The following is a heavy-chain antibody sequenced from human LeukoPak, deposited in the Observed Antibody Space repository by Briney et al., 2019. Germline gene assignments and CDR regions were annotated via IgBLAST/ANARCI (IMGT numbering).Heavy chain of an antibody. Sequence: PSGTLSLTCAVSGGSISSSNWWSWVRQPPGKGLEWIGEIYHSGSTNYNPSLKSRVTVSVDKSKNQFSLKLSSVTAADTAVYYCARDLGSSGYFTFDPWGQGTLVTVSS. J-gene: IGHJ5*02. CDR1: GGSISSSNW. V-gene: IGHV4-4*02. CDR3: ARDLGSSGYFTFDP. D-gene: IGHD3-22*01. CDR2: IYHSGST.